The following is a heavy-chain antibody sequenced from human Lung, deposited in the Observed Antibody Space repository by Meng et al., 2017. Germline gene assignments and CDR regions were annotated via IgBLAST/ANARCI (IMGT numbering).Heavy chain of an antibody. D-gene: IGHD4-23*01. J-gene: IGHJ4*02. V-gene: IGHV3-21*03. CDR3: ARDYGGNSGGY. CDR1: AFTFSDYS. CDR2: NSSGSSYI. Sequence: EVQLVESGGGLAKPVGSLTLSCAASAFTFSDYSMNWVRQAPGKGLEWVSSNSSGSSYIYYADSVKGRFTISRDNAKNSLYLHMNSLRVEDTGLYYCARDYGGNSGGYWGQGTLVTVSS.